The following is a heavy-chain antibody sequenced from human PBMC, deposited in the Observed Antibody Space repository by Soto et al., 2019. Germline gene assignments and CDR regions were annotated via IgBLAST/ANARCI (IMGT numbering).Heavy chain of an antibody. CDR1: GGTFSRYA. V-gene: IGHV1-69*11. J-gene: IGHJ5*02. CDR3: ARETYYDFWSGSSWLNWFDP. CDR2: IIPILGTA. D-gene: IGHD3-3*01. Sequence: QVQLVQSGAEVKKPGSSVKVSCKASGGTFSRYAISWVRQAPGQGLEWMGGIIPILGTANYAQKFQGRVTITADESTSTAYMELSSLRSEDTAVYYCARETYYDFWSGSSWLNWFDPWGQGTLVTVSS.